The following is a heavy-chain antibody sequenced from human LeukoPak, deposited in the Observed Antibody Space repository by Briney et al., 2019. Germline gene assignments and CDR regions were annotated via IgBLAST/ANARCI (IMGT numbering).Heavy chain of an antibody. CDR1: GFTFSSYA. CDR3: AKDRESGSYYSTIDAFDI. D-gene: IGHD1-26*01. J-gene: IGHJ3*02. CDR2: ISGSGGST. V-gene: IGHV3-23*01. Sequence: GGSLRLSCAASGFTFSSYAMSWVRQAPGKGLEWVSAISGSGGSTYYADSVKGRFTISRDNSKNTLYLQMNSLRAEDTAVYYCAKDRESGSYYSTIDAFDIWGQGTMVTVSS.